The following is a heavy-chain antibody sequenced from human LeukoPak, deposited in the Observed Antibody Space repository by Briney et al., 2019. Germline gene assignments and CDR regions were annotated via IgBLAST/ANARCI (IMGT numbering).Heavy chain of an antibody. D-gene: IGHD3-10*01. CDR3: ARDGRSIIGSGVPDNWFDP. CDR2: INPGSGYT. Sequence: ASVKVSCKTSGDSFTTHSIHWVCQAPGQGLEWMGWINPGSGYTKYSDKIQGRVTFTRDTDATTAYLEVNNLRSEDTAVYYCARDGRSIIGSGVPDNWFDPWGQGTLVTVSS. V-gene: IGHV1-3*01. CDR1: GDSFTTHS. J-gene: IGHJ5*02.